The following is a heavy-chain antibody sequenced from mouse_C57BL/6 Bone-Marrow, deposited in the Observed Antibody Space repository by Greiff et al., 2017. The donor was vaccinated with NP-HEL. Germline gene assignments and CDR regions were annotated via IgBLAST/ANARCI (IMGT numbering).Heavy chain of an antibody. D-gene: IGHD1-1*01. CDR2: ISYDGSN. V-gene: IGHV3-6*01. CDR1: GYSITSGYY. CDR3: ARDRVKLITTVVATWDWYFDV. J-gene: IGHJ1*03. Sequence: VQLQQSGPGLVKPSQSLSLTCSVTGYSITSGYYWNWIRQFPGNKLEWMGYISYDGSNNYNPSLKNRISITRDTSKNQFFLKLNSVTTEDTATYYCARDRVKLITTVVATWDWYFDVWGTGTTVTVSS.